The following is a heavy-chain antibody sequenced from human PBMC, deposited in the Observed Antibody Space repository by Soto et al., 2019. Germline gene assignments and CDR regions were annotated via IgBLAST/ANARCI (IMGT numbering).Heavy chain of an antibody. CDR2: IDPSDSQT. Sequence: GESLKISCKGSGYSFAGYWITWVRQKPGKGLEWMGRIDPSDSQTYYSPSFRGHVTISVTKSITTVFLQWSSLRASDTAMYYCARQIYDSDTGPNFQYYFDSWGQGTPVPASP. CDR1: GYSFAGYW. CDR3: ARQIYDSDTGPNFQYYFDS. J-gene: IGHJ4*02. D-gene: IGHD3-22*01. V-gene: IGHV5-10-1*01.